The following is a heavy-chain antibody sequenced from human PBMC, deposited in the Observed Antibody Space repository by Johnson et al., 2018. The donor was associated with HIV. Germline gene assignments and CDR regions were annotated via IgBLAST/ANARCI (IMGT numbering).Heavy chain of an antibody. Sequence: VQLVESGGGLVQPGGSLRLSCAASGFTFSSYALTWVRQAPGKGLEWVSTVSDGAGNTYYADSVKGRFTISRDNSKNTLYLQMNSLRAEDTAVYYCAKDRGAARAFDAFDIWGQGTMVTVSS. CDR3: AKDRGAARAFDAFDI. J-gene: IGHJ3*02. CDR2: VSDGAGNT. D-gene: IGHD6-6*01. CDR1: GFTFSSYA. V-gene: IGHV3-23*04.